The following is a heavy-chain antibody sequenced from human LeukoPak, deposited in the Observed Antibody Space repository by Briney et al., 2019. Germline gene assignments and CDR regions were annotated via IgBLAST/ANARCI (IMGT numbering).Heavy chain of an antibody. J-gene: IGHJ4*02. CDR3: ARVCIGCYSKDY. Sequence: GGSLRLSCEASRFSFSTYPMGWVRRAPGKGLVWVSRINSDGSTTTYADSVKGRFTISRDNAKNTLYLQMNSLRAEDTAVYYCARVCIGCYSKDYWGQGTLVSVSS. CDR2: INSDGSTT. V-gene: IGHV3-74*03. CDR1: RFSFSTYP. D-gene: IGHD2-15*01.